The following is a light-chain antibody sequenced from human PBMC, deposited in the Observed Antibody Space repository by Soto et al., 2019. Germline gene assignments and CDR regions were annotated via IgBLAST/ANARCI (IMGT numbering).Light chain of an antibody. CDR3: SSYAGLNNFIV. CDR2: EVS. J-gene: IGLJ1*01. Sequence: QSVLTQPPSASGSPGQSVTISCTGTSSDVGGYHYVSWYQQHPGKAPKVMIYEVSKRPSGVPDRFSGSKSGATASLTVSGLHTEDEAEYYCSSYAGLNNFIVFGTGTKVTVL. CDR1: SSDVGGYHY. V-gene: IGLV2-8*01.